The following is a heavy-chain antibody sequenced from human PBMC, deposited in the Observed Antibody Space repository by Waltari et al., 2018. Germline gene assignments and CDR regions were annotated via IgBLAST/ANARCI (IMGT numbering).Heavy chain of an antibody. J-gene: IGHJ5*02. D-gene: IGHD2-21*02. CDR3: ARVRESLGHIVVVTGGRWFDP. V-gene: IGHV3-21*01. CDR2: ISRSSSYI. Sequence: EVQLVESGGGLVKPGGSLRLSCAASGFTFSSYSMNWVRQAPGKGLEWVSSISRSSSYIYYADSVKGRFTISRDNAKNSLYLQMNSLRAEDTAVYDCARVRESLGHIVVVTGGRWFDPWGQGTLVTVSS. CDR1: GFTFSSYS.